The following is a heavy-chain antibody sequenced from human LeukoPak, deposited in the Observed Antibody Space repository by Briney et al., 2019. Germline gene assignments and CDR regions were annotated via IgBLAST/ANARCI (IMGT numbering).Heavy chain of an antibody. Sequence: SETLSLTCTVSGGSVSSGSYYWSWIRQPPGKGLEWIGYIYYSGSTYYNPSLKSRVTISVDTSKNQFSLKLSSVTAADTAVYYCARAQRRITIFGVVLNWFDPWGQGTLVTVSS. J-gene: IGHJ5*02. D-gene: IGHD3-3*01. CDR1: GGSVSSGSYY. CDR2: IYYSGST. V-gene: IGHV4-30-4*01. CDR3: ARAQRRITIFGVVLNWFDP.